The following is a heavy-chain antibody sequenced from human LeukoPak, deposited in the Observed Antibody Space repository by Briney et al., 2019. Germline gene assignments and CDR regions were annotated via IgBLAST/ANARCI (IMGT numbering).Heavy chain of an antibody. D-gene: IGHD2-2*01. CDR3: ASNVPAAAGDAFDI. J-gene: IGHJ3*02. Sequence: GSSVKVSCKASGGTFSSYAISWVRQAPGQGLEWMGGIIPIFGTANYAQKFQGRVTITTDESTSTAYKELSSLRSEHTAVYYCASNVPAAAGDAFDIWGQGTMVTVSS. CDR2: IIPIFGTA. V-gene: IGHV1-69*05. CDR1: GGTFSSYA.